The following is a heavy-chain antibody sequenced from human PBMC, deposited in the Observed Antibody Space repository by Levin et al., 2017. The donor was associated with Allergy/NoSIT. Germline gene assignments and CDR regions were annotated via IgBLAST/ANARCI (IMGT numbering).Heavy chain of an antibody. V-gene: IGHV3-15*01. Sequence: PGGSLRLSCAASGITFSNAWMSWARQAPGKGLEWVGRIKSKADGGTTEYAAPVKGRFTISRDDSKNTLYLQMNSLKTEDTAVYFCTTYSSSWYYFDYWGQGTLVTVSS. CDR1: GITFSNAW. CDR2: IKSKADGGTT. D-gene: IGHD6-13*01. CDR3: TTYSSSWYYFDY. J-gene: IGHJ4*02.